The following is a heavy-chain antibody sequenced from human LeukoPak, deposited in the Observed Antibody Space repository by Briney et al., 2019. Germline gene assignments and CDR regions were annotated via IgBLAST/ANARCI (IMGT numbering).Heavy chain of an antibody. D-gene: IGHD6-13*01. CDR2: IYHSGST. V-gene: IGHV4-4*02. CDR1: GGSISSSNW. Sequence: LXLTCAVSGGSISSSNWWSWVRQPPGKGLEWIGEIYHSGSTNYNPSLKSRVTISVDKSKNQFSLKLSSVTAADTAVYYCARGVAAAGTDWFDPWGQGTLVTVSS. CDR3: ARGVAAAGTDWFDP. J-gene: IGHJ5*02.